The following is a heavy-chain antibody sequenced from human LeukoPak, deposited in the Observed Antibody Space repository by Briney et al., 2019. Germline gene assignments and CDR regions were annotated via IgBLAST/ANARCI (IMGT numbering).Heavy chain of an antibody. J-gene: IGHJ6*03. CDR2: IRYDESNK. Sequence: PGGSLRLSCAASGFTFSSYGMHWVRQAPGKGLEWVAFIRYDESNKYYADSVKGRFTISRDNSKNTLYLQMNSLRAEDTAVYYCAKDYSSGGTDYYYMDVWGKGTTVTISS. V-gene: IGHV3-30*02. CDR1: GFTFSSYG. CDR3: AKDYSSGGTDYYYMDV. D-gene: IGHD6-19*01.